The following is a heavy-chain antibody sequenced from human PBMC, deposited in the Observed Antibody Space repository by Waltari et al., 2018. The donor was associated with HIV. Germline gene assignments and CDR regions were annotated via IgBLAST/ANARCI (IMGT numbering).Heavy chain of an antibody. J-gene: IGHJ3*02. Sequence: QVQLVQSGAEVKKPGSSVKVSCTASGGPFSRYAISWVRQAPGQGLEWMGGIIPIFGTANYAQKCQGRVTITADESTSTAYMELSSLRSEDTAVYYCARGHSGSSDDAFDIWGQGTMVTVSS. CDR3: ARGHSGSSDDAFDI. CDR2: IIPIFGTA. D-gene: IGHD1-26*01. V-gene: IGHV1-69*13. CDR1: GGPFSRYA.